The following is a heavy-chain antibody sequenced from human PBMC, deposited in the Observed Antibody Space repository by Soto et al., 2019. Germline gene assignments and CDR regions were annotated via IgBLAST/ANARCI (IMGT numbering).Heavy chain of an antibody. D-gene: IGHD3-22*01. CDR1: GFTFSSYA. CDR3: ARGPYYYDSSGYYADFDY. Sequence: PGGSLRLSCAASGFTFSSYAMHWVRQAPGKGLEWVAVISYDGSNKYFAYFVKGRFTISRDNSKNTLYLQMNSLRAEDAAVYYCARGPYYYDSSGYYADFDYWGQGTLVTVSS. V-gene: IGHV3-30-3*01. CDR2: ISYDGSNK. J-gene: IGHJ4*02.